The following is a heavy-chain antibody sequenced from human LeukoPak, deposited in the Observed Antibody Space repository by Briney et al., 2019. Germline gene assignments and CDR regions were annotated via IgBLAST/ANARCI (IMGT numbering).Heavy chain of an antibody. D-gene: IGHD3-22*01. CDR1: GFTFSSYA. CDR3: AKRYYYNTSGNPGGLDP. Sequence: PGGSLRLSCAASGFTFSSYAMGWVRQAPGKVLEWVSTIGGSGDGTYYADSVKGRFTISRDNSRNTLSLQMNSLRAEDTAVYYCAKRYYYNTSGNPGGLDPWGQGTLVTVSS. CDR2: IGGSGDGT. J-gene: IGHJ5*02. V-gene: IGHV3-23*01.